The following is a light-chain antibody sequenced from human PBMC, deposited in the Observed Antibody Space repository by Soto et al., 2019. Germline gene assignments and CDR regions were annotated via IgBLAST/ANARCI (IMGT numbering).Light chain of an antibody. CDR2: EVS. CDR3: SSYTSSSTLVV. CDR1: SSDVGGYNY. Sequence: QSVLTQPASVSGSPGQSITISCTGTSSDVGGYNYVSWYQHHPGKAPKLMIYEVSNRPSGVSNRLYGYRSGNTASLTISGLQAEDEADYYCSSYTSSSTLVVFGGGTKVTVL. V-gene: IGLV2-14*01. J-gene: IGLJ2*01.